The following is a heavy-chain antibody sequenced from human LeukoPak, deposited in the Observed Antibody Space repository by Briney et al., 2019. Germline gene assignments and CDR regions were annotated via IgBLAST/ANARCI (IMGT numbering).Heavy chain of an antibody. CDR3: ARLPYDSSGYYPGDDY. CDR2: IYYSGST. V-gene: IGHV4-31*03. Sequence: SQTLSVTCTVSGGSISSGGYYWSWIRQHPGKGLEWIGYIYYSGSTYYNPSLKSRVTISVDTSKNQFSLKLSSVTAADTAVYYCARLPYDSSGYYPGDDYWGQGTLVTVSS. D-gene: IGHD3-22*01. J-gene: IGHJ4*02. CDR1: GGSISSGGYY.